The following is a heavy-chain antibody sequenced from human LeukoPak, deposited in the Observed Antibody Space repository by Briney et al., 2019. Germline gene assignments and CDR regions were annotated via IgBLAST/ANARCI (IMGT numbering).Heavy chain of an antibody. D-gene: IGHD1-26*01. CDR1: GGSFSGYY. V-gene: IGHV4-34*01. J-gene: IGHJ6*02. CDR3: ARGTWELPTYYYYYGMDV. Sequence: PSETLSLTCAVYGGSFSGYYWSWIRQPPGKGLEWIGEINHSGSTNYNPSLKGRVTISVDTSKNQFSLKLSSVTAADTAVYYCARGTWELPTYYYYYGMDVWGQGTTVTVSS. CDR2: INHSGST.